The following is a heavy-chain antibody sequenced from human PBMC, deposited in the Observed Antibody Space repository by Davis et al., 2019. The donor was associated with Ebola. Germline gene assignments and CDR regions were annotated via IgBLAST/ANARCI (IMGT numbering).Heavy chain of an antibody. Sequence: ASVKVSCKASGYTFTGYYMHWVRQAPGQGLEWMGWINPNSGGTNYAQKFQGRVTMTRDTSIGTAYMELSRLRSDDTAVYYCARGYLTGLLKGVLGYCSGGSCLATDWFDPWGQGTLVTVSS. V-gene: IGHV1-2*02. CDR1: GYTFTGYY. D-gene: IGHD2-15*01. J-gene: IGHJ5*02. CDR3: ARGYLTGLLKGVLGYCSGGSCLATDWFDP. CDR2: INPNSGGT.